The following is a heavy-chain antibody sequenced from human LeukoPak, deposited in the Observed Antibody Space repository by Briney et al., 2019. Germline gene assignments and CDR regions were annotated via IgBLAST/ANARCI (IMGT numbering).Heavy chain of an antibody. CDR1: RGTSTSYG. CDR3: ARDNGGKPFDY. CDR2: IIPMFGTP. Sequence: GASVKVSCKASRGTSTSYGVSWVRQAPGQGLEWMGGIIPMFGTPKYAQKFQGRVTITADEATSTAYMELSSLRSEDTAVYYCARDNGGKPFDYWGQGILVTVSS. D-gene: IGHD4-23*01. J-gene: IGHJ4*02. V-gene: IGHV1-69*13.